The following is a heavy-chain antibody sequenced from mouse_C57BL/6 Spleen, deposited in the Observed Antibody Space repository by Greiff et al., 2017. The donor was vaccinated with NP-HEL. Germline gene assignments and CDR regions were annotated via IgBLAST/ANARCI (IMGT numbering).Heavy chain of an antibody. Sequence: VQLQQSGAELVKPGASVKLSCTASGFNIKDYYMHWVKQRTEQGLEWIGRIDPEDGETKYVPKFQGKATITADTSSNTAYLQLSSLTSEDTAVYYCASPSGGYAMDYWGQGTSVTVSS. CDR3: ASPSGGYAMDY. J-gene: IGHJ4*01. D-gene: IGHD1-3*01. CDR1: GFNIKDYY. CDR2: IDPEDGET. V-gene: IGHV14-2*01.